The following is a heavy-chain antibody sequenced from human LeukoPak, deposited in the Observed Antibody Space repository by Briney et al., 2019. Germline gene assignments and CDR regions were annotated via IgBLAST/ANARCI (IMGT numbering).Heavy chain of an antibody. CDR1: GGTFSSYA. D-gene: IGHD5-12*01. J-gene: IGHJ5*02. CDR2: IIPILGIA. V-gene: IGHV1-69*04. CDR3: ARVANIEEWRRFNWFDP. Sequence: ASVKVSCKASGGTFSSYAISWVRQAPGQGLEWMGRIIPILGIANYAQKFQGRVTITADKSTSTAYMELSSLRSEDTAVYYCARVANIEEWRRFNWFDPWGQGTVVTVSS.